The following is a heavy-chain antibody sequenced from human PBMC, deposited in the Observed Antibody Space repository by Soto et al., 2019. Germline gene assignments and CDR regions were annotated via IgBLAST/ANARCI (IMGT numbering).Heavy chain of an antibody. D-gene: IGHD3-9*01. J-gene: IGHJ6*02. CDR1: GFTFSSYA. CDR3: AKNVWGITIFGGMDV. V-gene: IGHV3-23*01. Sequence: EVQLLESGGGLAQPGGSLRLSCAASGFTFSSYAMSWVRQAPGKGLEWVSAISGSGGSTYYADSVKGRFTISRDNSKNTLYLQMNSLRAEDTAVYYCAKNVWGITIFGGMDVWGQGTTVTVSS. CDR2: ISGSGGST.